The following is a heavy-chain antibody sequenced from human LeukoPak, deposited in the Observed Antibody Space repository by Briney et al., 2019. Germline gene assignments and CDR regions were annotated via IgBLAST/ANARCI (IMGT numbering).Heavy chain of an antibody. CDR2: SGSGGDI. D-gene: IGHD1-26*01. CDR3: AKARGGNYQTYFFDY. V-gene: IGHV3-23*01. CDR1: GFTFSNYA. Sequence: GGSLRLSCVASGFTFSNYAMNWVRQAPGKGLEWVSLSGSGGDIYYVDSVKGRFTISRDNSKNTLYLQMNSLRAEDTAVYYCAKARGGNYQTYFFDYWGQGTLVTVSS. J-gene: IGHJ4*02.